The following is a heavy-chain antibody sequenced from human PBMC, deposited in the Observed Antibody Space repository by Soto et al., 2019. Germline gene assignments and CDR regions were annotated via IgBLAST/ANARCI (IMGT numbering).Heavy chain of an antibody. V-gene: IGHV4-59*01. D-gene: IGHD3-22*01. CDR3: ARGKYYYDSSGYFDY. CDR2: IYYSGST. CDR1: GGSISSYY. J-gene: IGHJ4*02. Sequence: SETLSLTCTVSGGSISSYYWSWIRQPPGKGLEWIGYIYYSGSTNYNPSLKSRVTISVDTSKNQFSLKLSSVTAADTAVYYCARGKYYYDSSGYFDYWGQGTLVTVSS.